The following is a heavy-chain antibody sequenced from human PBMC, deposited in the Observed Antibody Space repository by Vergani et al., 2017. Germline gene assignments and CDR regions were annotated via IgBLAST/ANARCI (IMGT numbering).Heavy chain of an antibody. Sequence: QVQLVQSGAEVKKPGASVKVSCKASGYTFSTYGISWVRQAPGQGLEWMGWISAYNGNTNYPEKFQGRLTMTTDTSTRPAYMELRSLRSDDTAVYYCGRELIENDTYGRSGYGGAGTLVSVSS. CDR1: GYTFSTYG. D-gene: IGHD6-25*01. V-gene: IGHV1-18*01. CDR2: ISAYNGNT. CDR3: GRELIENDTYGRSGY. J-gene: IGHJ1*01.